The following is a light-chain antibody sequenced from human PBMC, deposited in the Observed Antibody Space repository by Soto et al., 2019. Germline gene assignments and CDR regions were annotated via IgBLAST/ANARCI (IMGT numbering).Light chain of an antibody. CDR1: SGDIGDYKY. CDR2: DVS. Sequence: QSALTQPASVSGSPGQSITISCTGSSGDIGDYKYVSWYKQHPGKAPKFMIYDVSNRPSGVSNRFSGSKSGNTASLTISGLQAEDEADYYCSSYTSTNFVIFGGGTKLTVL. CDR3: SSYTSTNFVI. J-gene: IGLJ2*01. V-gene: IGLV2-14*01.